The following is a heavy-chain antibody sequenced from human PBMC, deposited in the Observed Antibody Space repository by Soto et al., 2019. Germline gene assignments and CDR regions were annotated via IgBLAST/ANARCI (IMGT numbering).Heavy chain of an antibody. V-gene: IGHV3-30*18. Sequence: QVQLVESGGGVVQPGTSLRLSCVASGFTFSYYGMHWVRQAPGKGLEWVAAMSDAGTNKDYADSMKGRFIISRDNSKNTLSLQINSLRVEATAVYYCAKDPRVRYYIGLDHWGQGTLVTVSS. D-gene: IGHD3-22*01. CDR1: GFTFSYYG. J-gene: IGHJ4*02. CDR3: AKDPRVRYYIGLDH. CDR2: MSDAGTNK.